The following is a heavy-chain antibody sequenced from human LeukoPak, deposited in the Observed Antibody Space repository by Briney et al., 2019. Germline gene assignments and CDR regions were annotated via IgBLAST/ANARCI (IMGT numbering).Heavy chain of an antibody. Sequence: PSETLSLTCTVSGGSISSYYWSWIRQPPGKGLEWIGYIYYSGSTNYNPSLKSRVSISVDTSKNQFSLKLSSVIAADAAVYYCARHKYGSGSYFDYWGQGTLVTVSS. CDR1: GGSISSYY. CDR2: IYYSGST. CDR3: ARHKYGSGSYFDY. D-gene: IGHD3-10*01. V-gene: IGHV4-59*01. J-gene: IGHJ4*02.